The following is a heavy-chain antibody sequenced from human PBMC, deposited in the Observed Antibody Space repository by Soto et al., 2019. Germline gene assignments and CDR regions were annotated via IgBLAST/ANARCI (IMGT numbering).Heavy chain of an antibody. D-gene: IGHD1-7*01. CDR1: GFTFSSYG. CDR3: AKGLELLKLDYY. Sequence: QVQLVESGGGVVQPGRSLRLSCAASGFTFSSYGMHWVSQAPGKGLEWVAVISYDGSNKYYADSVKGRFTISRDNSKNTLYLQMNSLRAEDTAVYYCAKGLELLKLDYYWGQGTLVTVSS. CDR2: ISYDGSNK. V-gene: IGHV3-30*18. J-gene: IGHJ4*02.